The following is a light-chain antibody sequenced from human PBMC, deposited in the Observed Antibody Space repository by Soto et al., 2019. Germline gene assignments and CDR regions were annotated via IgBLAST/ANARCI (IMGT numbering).Light chain of an antibody. J-gene: IGLJ3*02. CDR3: CSYAGSNSWV. Sequence: QSALTQPASVSGSPEQSITISCTGTSSDVGAYNLVSWYQQHPGKAPRLIIYEDSKRPSGISPRFSGSKSDNTASLTISGLQAEDEADYYCCSYAGSNSWVFGGGTQLTVL. CDR1: SSDVGAYNL. CDR2: EDS. V-gene: IGLV2-23*01.